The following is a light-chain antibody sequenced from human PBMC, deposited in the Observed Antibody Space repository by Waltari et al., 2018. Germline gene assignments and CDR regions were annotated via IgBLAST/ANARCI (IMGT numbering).Light chain of an antibody. V-gene: IGKV3-20*01. Sequence: EIVLTQSPGTRSLYPGDGDTLSCRAGQSVSSSHLAWYQQKSGQAPRLLIYDASTRATDIPDRFSGSGSGTDFTLTINRLESEDFVVYYCHQYARSPQTFGQGTKVEIK. CDR2: DAS. J-gene: IGKJ1*01. CDR3: HQYARSPQT. CDR1: QSVSSSH.